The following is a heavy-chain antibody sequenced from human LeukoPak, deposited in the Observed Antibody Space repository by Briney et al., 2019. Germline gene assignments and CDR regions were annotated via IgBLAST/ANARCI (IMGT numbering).Heavy chain of an antibody. D-gene: IGHD5-24*01. CDR1: GFTFSSYA. J-gene: IGHJ3*02. V-gene: IGHV3-48*03. CDR3: ARWDLRWLQSKNAFDI. Sequence: GGSLRLSCEASGFTFSSYAMSWVRQAPGKGLGWVSHISSSGSTIYYADSVKGRFTISRDNAKNSLYLQMNSLRAEDTAVYYCARWDLRWLQSKNAFDIWGQGTMVTVSS. CDR2: ISSSGSTI.